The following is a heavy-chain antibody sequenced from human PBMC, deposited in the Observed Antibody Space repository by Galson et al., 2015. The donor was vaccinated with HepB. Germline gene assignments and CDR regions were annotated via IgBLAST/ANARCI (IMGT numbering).Heavy chain of an antibody. D-gene: IGHD3-22*01. CDR1: GFTFSSYS. J-gene: IGHJ4*02. CDR3: ARTDSSGYPMDY. CDR2: ISSSSSYI. Sequence: SLRLSCAASGFTFSSYSMNWVRQAPGKGLEWVSSISSSSSYIYYADSVKGRFTISRDNAKNSLYLQMNSLRAEDTAVYYCARTDSSGYPMDYWGQGTLVTVSS. V-gene: IGHV3-21*01.